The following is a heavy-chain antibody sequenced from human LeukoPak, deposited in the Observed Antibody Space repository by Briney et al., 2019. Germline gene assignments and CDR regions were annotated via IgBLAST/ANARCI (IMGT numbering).Heavy chain of an antibody. D-gene: IGHD6-13*01. CDR1: GFTFSSYA. CDR2: ISGSGGST. Sequence: GGSLRLSCAASGFTFSSYAMSWVRQAPGKGLEWVSAISGSGGSTYYADSVKGRFTISRDNSKNTLYLQMNSLRAEDTAVYYCARAIEYSSSWYGRSFDLWGRGTLVTVSS. CDR3: ARAIEYSSSWYGRSFDL. V-gene: IGHV3-23*01. J-gene: IGHJ2*01.